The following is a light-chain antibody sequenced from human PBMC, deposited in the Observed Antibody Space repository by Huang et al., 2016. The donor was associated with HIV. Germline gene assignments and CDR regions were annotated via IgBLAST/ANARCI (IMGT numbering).Light chain of an antibody. Sequence: EIVLTQSPGTLSLSPGERPTLSCRASQSISADYLAWYQQKPGQAPRLLIYAASSTATGIPDRFSGSGSGTDFTLTIYRLEPEDFAVYFCQQYAGSPWTFGQGTKVEIK. J-gene: IGKJ1*01. CDR1: QSISADY. CDR3: QQYAGSPWT. V-gene: IGKV3-20*01. CDR2: AAS.